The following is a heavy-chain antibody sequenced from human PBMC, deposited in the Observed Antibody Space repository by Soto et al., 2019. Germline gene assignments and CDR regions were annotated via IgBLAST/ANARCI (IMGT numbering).Heavy chain of an antibody. V-gene: IGHV4-30-4*01. Sequence: QVQLQESGPGLVKPSQTLSLTCTVSGGSISSGDYYWSWIRQPPGKGLEWIGYIYYSGSTYYTPALKSRITMSAGTSKNQFSLRLTSVTAADTAVYYCAVSSRAYHIFHYWGQGILVTVSS. CDR2: IYYSGST. CDR1: GGSISSGDYY. D-gene: IGHD3-16*01. CDR3: AVSSRAYHIFHY. J-gene: IGHJ4*02.